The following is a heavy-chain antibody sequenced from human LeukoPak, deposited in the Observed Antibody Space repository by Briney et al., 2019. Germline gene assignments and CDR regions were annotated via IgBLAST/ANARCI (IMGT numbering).Heavy chain of an antibody. D-gene: IGHD5-18*01. CDR2: IYHSGST. J-gene: IGHJ4*02. CDR1: GGSLSRNNW. Sequence: PSYTLSLTCAVSGGSLSRNNWWSWVRQPPGTGLEWIGDIYHSGSTNYNPSLKSRVTISVDTSKNQFSLKVTSVTAADTAVYYCARDAGGYSYGYGFDYWGQGTLVTVSS. CDR3: ARDAGGYSYGYGFDY. V-gene: IGHV4-4*02.